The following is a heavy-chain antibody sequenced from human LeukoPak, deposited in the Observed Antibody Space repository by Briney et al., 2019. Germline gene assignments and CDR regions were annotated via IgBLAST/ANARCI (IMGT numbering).Heavy chain of an antibody. CDR3: ASMVDDAWYNWFDP. CDR2: INPNSGGT. J-gene: IGHJ5*02. V-gene: IGHV1-2*02. CDR1: GYTFTGYY. Sequence: ASVKVSCKASGYTFTGYYMHWVRQAPGQGLEWMGWINPNSGGTNYAQKFQGRVTMTRDTSISTAYMELSRLRSDDTAVYCCASMVDDAWYNWFDPWGQGTLVTVSS. D-gene: IGHD3-10*01.